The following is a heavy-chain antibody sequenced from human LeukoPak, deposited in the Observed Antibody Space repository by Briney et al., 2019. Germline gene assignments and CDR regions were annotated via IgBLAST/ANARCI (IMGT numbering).Heavy chain of an antibody. CDR1: GGSISSYY. CDR2: IYYSGST. CDR3: ARGGRQLRRVLDY. J-gene: IGHJ4*02. D-gene: IGHD6-13*01. Sequence: SETLSLTCTVSGGSISSYYWSWIRQPPGKGLEWMGYIYYSGSTNYNPSLKSRVTISVDTSKNQFSLKLSSVTAADTAVYYCARGGRQLRRVLDYWGQGTLVTVSS. V-gene: IGHV4-59*12.